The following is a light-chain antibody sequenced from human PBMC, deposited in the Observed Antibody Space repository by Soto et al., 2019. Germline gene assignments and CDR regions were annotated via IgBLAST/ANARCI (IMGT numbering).Light chain of an antibody. CDR1: QSINTY. Sequence: DIQMTQSPSSLSASVGDRVTITCRTSQSINTYLNWYQQKPGKAPKLLIYGASSLQSGVPLRCSGSGSGTDFTLTITTLQPEDFATYYCQESYSFLWGTCGQGTKVEIK. CDR3: QESYSFLWGT. V-gene: IGKV1-39*01. J-gene: IGKJ1*01. CDR2: GAS.